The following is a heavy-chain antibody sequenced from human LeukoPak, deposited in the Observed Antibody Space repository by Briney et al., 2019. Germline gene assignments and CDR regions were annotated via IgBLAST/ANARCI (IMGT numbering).Heavy chain of an antibody. CDR3: AKVEGKKPTGGRWLV. V-gene: IGHV3-23*01. CDR1: GFTFNSYA. J-gene: IGHJ4*02. CDR2: ISGSGGST. Sequence: GGSLRLSCAASGFTFNSYAMRWVRQAPGKGLEWVSAISGSGGSTYYADSVKGRFTISRDNSKNTLYLQMNSLRAEDTAIYYCAKVEGKKPTGGRWLVWGQGTLVTVSS. D-gene: IGHD4-23*01.